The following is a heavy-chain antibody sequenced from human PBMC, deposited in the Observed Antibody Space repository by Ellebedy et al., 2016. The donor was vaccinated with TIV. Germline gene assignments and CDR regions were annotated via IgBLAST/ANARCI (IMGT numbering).Heavy chain of an antibody. CDR1: GGSLSGYY. CDR3: ARGRPAVVGALYYGLDV. J-gene: IGHJ6*02. V-gene: IGHV4-34*01. CDR2: IVHTGAT. Sequence: MPSETLSLTCAVSGGSLSGYYWSWIRQPPGKGLEGIGEIVHTGATNYNPSLKSRISISQDTSTSQFSLQLSSVAAADTAVYYCARGRPAVVGALYYGLDVWGQGTTVTVSS. D-gene: IGHD6-19*01.